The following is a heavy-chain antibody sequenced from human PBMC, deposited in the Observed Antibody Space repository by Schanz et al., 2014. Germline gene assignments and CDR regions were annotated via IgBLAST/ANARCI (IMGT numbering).Heavy chain of an antibody. D-gene: IGHD3-10*01. V-gene: IGHV3-66*01. Sequence: EVQLVESGGGLVQPGRSLRLSCAASGFTFDDYAMHWVRQAPGKGLEWVSVINSAGTTYYADSVKGRFTFSRDSSKNTVYLQMDSLRADDTSVYYCARGRGYIIGQWGQGILVTVSS. CDR2: INSAGTT. CDR1: GFTFDDYA. J-gene: IGHJ4*02. CDR3: ARGRGYIIGQ.